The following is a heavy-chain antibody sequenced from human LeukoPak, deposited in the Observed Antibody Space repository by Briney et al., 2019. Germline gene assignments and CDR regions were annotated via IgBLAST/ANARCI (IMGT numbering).Heavy chain of an antibody. J-gene: IGHJ4*02. CDR3: ARRTVKWLRSANFDY. CDR1: GGSFSGYY. CDR2: INHSGST. Sequence: SSETLSLTCAAYGGSFSGYYWSWIRQPPGKGLEWIGEINHSGSTNYNPSLKGRVTISVDTSKNQFSLKLSSVTAADTAVYYCARRTVKWLRSANFDYWGQGTLVTVSS. V-gene: IGHV4-34*01. D-gene: IGHD5-12*01.